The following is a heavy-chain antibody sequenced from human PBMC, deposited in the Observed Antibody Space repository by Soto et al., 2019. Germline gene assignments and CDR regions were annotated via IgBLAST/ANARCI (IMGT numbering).Heavy chain of an antibody. CDR2: LAYDGSQK. J-gene: IGHJ4*02. V-gene: IGHV3-30*03. D-gene: IGHD2-21*02. Sequence: QVHLVESGGGVVQPGTSLTLTYTASGFTFRSSGMHWVRQAPGKGLEWLAFLAYDGSQKFYADSVKGRFSISRDNTKNTLYLHMSSLTAEDTAIYYCAIVRVTDSPLDHWGPGTLVTVSS. CDR3: AIVRVTDSPLDH. CDR1: GFTFRSSG.